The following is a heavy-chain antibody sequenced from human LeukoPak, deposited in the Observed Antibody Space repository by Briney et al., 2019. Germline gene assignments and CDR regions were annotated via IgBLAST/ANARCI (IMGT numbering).Heavy chain of an antibody. D-gene: IGHD3-16*01. CDR3: ARDRGSSRSQYNWFDP. V-gene: IGHV1-3*01. CDR1: GYTFTSYA. Sequence: ASVKVSCKASGYTFTSYAMHWVRQAPGQRLEWMGWINAGNGNTKYSQKFQGRVTITRDTSASKAYMELSSLRSEDTAVYYCARDRGSSRSQYNWFDPWGQGTLVTVSS. CDR2: INAGNGNT. J-gene: IGHJ5*02.